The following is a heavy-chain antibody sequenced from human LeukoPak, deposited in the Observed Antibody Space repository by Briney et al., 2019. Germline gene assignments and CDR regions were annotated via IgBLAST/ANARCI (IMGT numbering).Heavy chain of an antibody. V-gene: IGHV1-18*01. CDR2: ISAYNGNT. J-gene: IGHJ4*02. CDR3: ARDAQSFSGSYPFDY. CDR1: GYTFTSYG. D-gene: IGHD1-26*01. Sequence: ASVKVSCKASGYTFTSYGISWVRQAPGQGLEWMGWISAYNGNTNDAQKLQGRVTMTTDTSTSTAYMELRSLRSDDTAVYYCARDAQSFSGSYPFDYWGQGTLVTVSS.